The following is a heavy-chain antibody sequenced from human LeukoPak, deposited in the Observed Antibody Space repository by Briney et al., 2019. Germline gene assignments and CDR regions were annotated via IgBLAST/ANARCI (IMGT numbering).Heavy chain of an antibody. Sequence: SETLSLTCAVYGGSFSGYYWSWIRQPPGKGLEWIGEINHSGSTNYNPSLKSRVTISVDTSKNQFSLKLSSVTAADTAVYYCARDLSGYDYYYGMDVWGQGTTVTVSS. CDR1: GGSFSGYY. D-gene: IGHD1-26*01. V-gene: IGHV4-34*01. J-gene: IGHJ6*02. CDR3: ARDLSGYDYYYGMDV. CDR2: INHSGST.